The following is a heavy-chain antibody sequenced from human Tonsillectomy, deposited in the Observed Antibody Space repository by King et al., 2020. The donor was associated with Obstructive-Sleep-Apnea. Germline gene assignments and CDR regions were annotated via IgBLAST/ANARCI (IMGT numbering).Heavy chain of an antibody. CDR1: GCSISNYY. CDR3: ARHRGVEDYGGYGDYFDY. V-gene: IGHV4-59*08. J-gene: IGHJ4*02. CDR2: MYYSVNT. Sequence: VQLQESGPGLVKPSETLSLTCTVSGCSISNYYWSWIRQPPGKGLEWIGYMYYSVNTNFNPSLKSRVTRSVDTSKIQFSLRLSSVTAADTAVHYCARHRGVEDYGGYGDYFDYWGQGTLVTVSS. D-gene: IGHD5-12*01.